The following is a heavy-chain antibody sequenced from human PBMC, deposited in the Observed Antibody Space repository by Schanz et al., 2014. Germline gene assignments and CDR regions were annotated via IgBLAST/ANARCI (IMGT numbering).Heavy chain of an antibody. CDR1: GGTFSSDT. D-gene: IGHD6-19*01. J-gene: IGHJ2*01. CDR2: ISAYNGNT. CDR3: ARLSVAGRPHVNYWYFDL. V-gene: IGHV1-18*01. Sequence: QVQLVQSGAEVKKPGSSVRVSCKASGGTFSSDTFSWVRQAPGQGLEWMGWISAYNGNTNYAQKLQGRVTMTADTSTSTAYMDLRSLRSDDTAVYYCARLSVAGRPHVNYWYFDLWGRGTLVTVSS.